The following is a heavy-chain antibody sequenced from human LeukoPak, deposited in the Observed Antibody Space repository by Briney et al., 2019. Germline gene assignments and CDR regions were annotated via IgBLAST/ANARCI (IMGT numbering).Heavy chain of an antibody. CDR1: GFSFSNYA. CDR3: AKANWVSNADAVW. D-gene: IGHD1-1*01. CDR2: MKGGGET. V-gene: IGHV3-23*01. J-gene: IGHJ4*02. Sequence: GGSLILSCSASGFSFSNYAMSWVRHAPARGPEWFSSMKGGGETFYADSVKGRFTLSIDDSRNTVYLQLNNLRVEDTAIYYCAKANWVSNADAVWWGQGTQVTVSS.